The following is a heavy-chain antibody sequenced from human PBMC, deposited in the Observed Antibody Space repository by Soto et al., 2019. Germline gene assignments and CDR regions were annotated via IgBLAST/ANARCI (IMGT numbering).Heavy chain of an antibody. CDR2: IKQDGSEK. V-gene: IGHV3-7*03. Sequence: LIXYCASSGVTFSSYCMSWVRQAPGKGLEWVANIKQDGSEKYYVDSVKGRFTISRDNAKNSLYLQMNSLRAEDTAVYYCARARSSSSAYYYGMDVWGQGTAVTVSS. CDR1: GVTFSSYC. J-gene: IGHJ6*02. D-gene: IGHD6-6*01. CDR3: ARARSSSSAYYYGMDV.